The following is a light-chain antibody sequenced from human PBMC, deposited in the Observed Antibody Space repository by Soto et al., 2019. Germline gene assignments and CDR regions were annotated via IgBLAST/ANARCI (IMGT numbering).Light chain of an antibody. Sequence: EIVMTQSPATLSVSPGERATLSCRASQSVTSNLAWYQQKPGQAPRFLIYGAATRATGIPARFSGSGSGTEFTLTISSLQSEDFAVYYCQQYHNWPAFGQGTKVDIK. CDR3: QQYHNWPA. J-gene: IGKJ1*01. CDR2: GAA. CDR1: QSVTSN. V-gene: IGKV3-15*01.